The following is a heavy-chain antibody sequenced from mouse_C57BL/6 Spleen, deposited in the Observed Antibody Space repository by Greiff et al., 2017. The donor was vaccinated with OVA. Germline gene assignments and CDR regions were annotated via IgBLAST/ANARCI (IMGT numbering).Heavy chain of an antibody. CDR3: TRVLYYYGSSYGY. Sequence: VQLQQSGAELVRPGASVTLSCKASGYTFTDYEMHWVKQTPVHGLEWIGAIDPETGGTAYNQKFKGKAILTADKSSSTAYMELRSLTSEDSAVYYCTRVLYYYGSSYGYWGQGTTLTVSS. D-gene: IGHD1-1*01. CDR1: GYTFTDYE. CDR2: IDPETGGT. J-gene: IGHJ2*01. V-gene: IGHV1-15*01.